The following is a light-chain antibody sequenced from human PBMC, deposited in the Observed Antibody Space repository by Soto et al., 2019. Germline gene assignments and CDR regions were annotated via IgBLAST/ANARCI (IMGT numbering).Light chain of an antibody. CDR3: CSYAGDSALI. CDR1: RSDVGSYNF. Sequence: QSALTQPASVSGSPGQSISISCTGSRSDVGSYNFVSWYQLFPGKAPKLIIYEADKRPSGVSSRFSGSKSGFTASLTISGLQAEDEADYFCCSYAGDSALIFGGGTKLTVL. V-gene: IGLV2-23*01. J-gene: IGLJ2*01. CDR2: EAD.